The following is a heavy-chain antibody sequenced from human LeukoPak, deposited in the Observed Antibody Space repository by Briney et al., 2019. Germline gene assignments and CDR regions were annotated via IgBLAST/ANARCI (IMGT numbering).Heavy chain of an antibody. CDR3: ARVRGGGFGELLS. D-gene: IGHD3-10*01. CDR1: GGSISSGSYY. CDR2: IYTSGST. Sequence: SETLSLTCTVSGGSISSGSYYWSWIRQPAGKGLEWIGRIYTSGSTNYNPSLKSRVTISVDTSKNQFSLKLSSVTAADTAVYYCARVRGGGFGELLSWGQGTLVTVSP. J-gene: IGHJ4*02. V-gene: IGHV4-61*02.